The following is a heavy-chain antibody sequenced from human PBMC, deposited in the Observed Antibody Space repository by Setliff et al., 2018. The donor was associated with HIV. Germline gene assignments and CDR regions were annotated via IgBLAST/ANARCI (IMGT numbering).Heavy chain of an antibody. CDR1: GFTFTKAW. CDR3: TGSVWNPGR. V-gene: IGHV3-15*04. CDR2: IESKTDGGTT. J-gene: IGHJ4*02. Sequence: GGSLRLSCVASGFTFTKAWMSWVRQAPGMGLEWVGRIESKTDGGTTDYAAPVKGRFTISRDDSKNTLYLQMNSLKTEDTAMYYCTGSVWNPGRWGQGSLVTVSS. D-gene: IGHD1-1*01.